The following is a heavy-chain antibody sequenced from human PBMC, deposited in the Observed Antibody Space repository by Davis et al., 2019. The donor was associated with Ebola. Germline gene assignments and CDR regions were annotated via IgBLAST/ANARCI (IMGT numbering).Heavy chain of an antibody. J-gene: IGHJ4*02. CDR3: AREYSGYNYFDY. V-gene: IGHV1-18*01. Sequence: ASMKVSCKASGFTFTSYGITWVRQAPGQGLEWMGWISPYNGNTNYAEKFRGRVTVTTDTSTSTAYMELRSLRSDDTAVYYCAREYSGYNYFDYWGQGTLVTVSS. CDR2: ISPYNGNT. CDR1: GFTFTSYG. D-gene: IGHD5-12*01.